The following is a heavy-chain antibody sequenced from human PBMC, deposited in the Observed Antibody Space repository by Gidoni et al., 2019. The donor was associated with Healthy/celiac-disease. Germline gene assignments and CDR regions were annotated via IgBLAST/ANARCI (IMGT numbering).Heavy chain of an antibody. Sequence: QVQLVQSGAEVKKPGASVKVSCKASGYTFTSYDINWVRQATGQGLEWMGWMNPNSGNTGYAQKFQGRVTMTRNTSISTAYMELSSLRSEDTAVYYCARGSFAVAGHSPRVIDYFDYWGQGTLVTVSS. CDR1: GYTFTSYD. CDR3: ARGSFAVAGHSPRVIDYFDY. J-gene: IGHJ4*02. CDR2: MNPNSGNT. V-gene: IGHV1-8*01. D-gene: IGHD6-19*01.